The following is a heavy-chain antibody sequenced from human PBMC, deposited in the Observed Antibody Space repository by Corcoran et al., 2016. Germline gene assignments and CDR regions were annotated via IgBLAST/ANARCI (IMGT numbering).Heavy chain of an antibody. D-gene: IGHD3-22*01. CDR2: ISYDGSNK. CDR1: GFTFSSYG. CDR3: AKDQNYYDSSGYYHDAFDI. Sequence: QVQLVESGGGVVQPGGSLRLSCAASGFTFSSYGMHWVRQAPGKGLEWVAVISYDGSNKYYADSVKGRFTISRANSKNTLYLQMNSLRAEDTAVYYCAKDQNYYDSSGYYHDAFDIWGQGTMVTVSS. V-gene: IGHV3-30*18. J-gene: IGHJ3*02.